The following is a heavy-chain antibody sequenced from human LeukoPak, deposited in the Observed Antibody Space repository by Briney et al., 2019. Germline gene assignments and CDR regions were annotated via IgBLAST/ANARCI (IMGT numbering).Heavy chain of an antibody. J-gene: IGHJ5*02. CDR3: ARPSSRGESWFDP. CDR2: INHSGST. V-gene: IGHV4-34*01. Sequence: SETLSLTCAVYGGSFSGYYWSWIRQPPGKGLEWIGEINHSGSTNYNPSLKSRVTISVDTSKNQFSLKLSSVTAADTAVYYCARPSSRGESWFDPWGQGTLVTVSS. CDR1: GGSFSGYY. D-gene: IGHD2/OR15-2a*01.